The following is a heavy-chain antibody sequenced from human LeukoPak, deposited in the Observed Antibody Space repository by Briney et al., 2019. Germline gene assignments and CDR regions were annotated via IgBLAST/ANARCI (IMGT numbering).Heavy chain of an antibody. D-gene: IGHD5-18*01. CDR2: IRGGGDGT. V-gene: IGHV3-23*01. CDR3: AKSSYIYGSSGDY. Sequence: GGSLRLSCAASGFTFSNYAMSWVRQAPGKGLEWVSGIRGGGDGTTYADSVKGRFTISRDNSKNTLYLQMDSLRAEDTAIYYCAKSSYIYGSSGDYWGEGTLLTVSS. J-gene: IGHJ4*02. CDR1: GFTFSNYA.